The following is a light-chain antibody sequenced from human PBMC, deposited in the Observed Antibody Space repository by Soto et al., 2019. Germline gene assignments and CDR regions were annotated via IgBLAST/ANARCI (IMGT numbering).Light chain of an antibody. Sequence: EIVLTQSQDTLSLSPGDRATLSCRASLSVASNYIAWYQQRPGQSPSRLLYRASRKAIGIPAMFSGSGSVTDFTLTISRLEPEDFAVYYWQRYDTLPPLTFGGGTKVEIK. CDR3: QRYDTLPPLT. V-gene: IGKV3-20*01. J-gene: IGKJ4*01. CDR1: LSVASNY. CDR2: RAS.